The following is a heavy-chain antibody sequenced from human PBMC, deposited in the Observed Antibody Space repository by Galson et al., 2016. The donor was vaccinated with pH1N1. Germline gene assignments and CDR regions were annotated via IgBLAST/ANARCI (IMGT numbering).Heavy chain of an antibody. CDR1: GFTFDALA. Sequence: SLRLSCAASGFTFDALAMHWVRQVPGEGLEWVSVITWNSHVIDYAASVKGRFTISRDNARNSLYLQMNNLRPEDSAFSVCAKDHCSHGDTNCFYFDLWGRGTLVTVSS. CDR2: ITWNSHVI. J-gene: IGHJ2*01. D-gene: IGHD4-17*01. CDR3: AKDHCSHGDTNCFYFDL. V-gene: IGHV3-9*01.